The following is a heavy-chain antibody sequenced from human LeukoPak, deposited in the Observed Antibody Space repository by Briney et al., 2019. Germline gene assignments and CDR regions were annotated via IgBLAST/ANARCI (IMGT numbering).Heavy chain of an antibody. Sequence: GASVKVSCKASGGTFSSYAISWVRQAPGQGLEWMGGIIPIFGTANYAQKFQGRVTITADESTSTAYMELSSRRSEDTAVYYCASGGKAHFWSGYYSDYWGQGTLVTVSS. D-gene: IGHD3-3*02. CDR2: IIPIFGTA. CDR1: GGTFSSYA. CDR3: ASGGKAHFWSGYYSDY. J-gene: IGHJ4*02. V-gene: IGHV1-69*13.